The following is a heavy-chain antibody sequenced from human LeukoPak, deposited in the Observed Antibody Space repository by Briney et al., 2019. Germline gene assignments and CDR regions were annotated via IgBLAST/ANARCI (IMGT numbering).Heavy chain of an antibody. J-gene: IGHJ5*02. CDR3: ARDVGYSSSSGSIWFDP. D-gene: IGHD6-6*01. Sequence: PSETLSLTCTVSGGSISSSSYYWGWIRQPPGKGLEWIGSIYYSGSTYYNPSLKSRVTISVDTSKNQFSLKLSSVTAADTAVYYCARDVGYSSSSGSIWFDPWGQGTLVTVSS. CDR1: GGSISSSSYY. CDR2: IYYSGST. V-gene: IGHV4-39*07.